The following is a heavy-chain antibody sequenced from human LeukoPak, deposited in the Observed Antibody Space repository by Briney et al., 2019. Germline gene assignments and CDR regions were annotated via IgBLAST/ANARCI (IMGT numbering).Heavy chain of an antibody. D-gene: IGHD3-9*01. CDR3: ARVSPYDISTGSTRLYYYYGMDV. J-gene: IGHJ6*02. V-gene: IGHV3-33*01. CDR2: IWYDGSNK. CDR1: GFTFSSYG. Sequence: GGSLRLSCAASGFTFSSYGMHWVRQAPGKGLEWVAVIWYDGSNKYYADSVKGRFTISRDNSKNTLYLQMNSLRAEDTAVYYCARVSPYDISTGSTRLYYYYGMDVWGQGTTVTVSS.